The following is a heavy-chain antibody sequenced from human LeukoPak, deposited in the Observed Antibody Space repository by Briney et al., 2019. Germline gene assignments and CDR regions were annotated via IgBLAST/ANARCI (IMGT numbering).Heavy chain of an antibody. CDR1: GGSFSGYY. CDR3: AREGVGYYYDSSGYYPLDY. CDR2: INHSGST. Sequence: SETLSLTCAVYGGSFSGYYWSWIRQPPGKGLEWIGEINHSGSTNYNPSLKRRVTISVDTSKNQFSLKLSSVTAADTAVYYCAREGVGYYYDSSGYYPLDYWGQGTLVTVSS. J-gene: IGHJ4*02. D-gene: IGHD3-22*01. V-gene: IGHV4-34*01.